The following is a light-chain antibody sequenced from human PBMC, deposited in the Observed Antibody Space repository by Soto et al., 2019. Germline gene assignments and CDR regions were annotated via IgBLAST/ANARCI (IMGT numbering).Light chain of an antibody. CDR2: GAS. V-gene: IGKV3-20*01. J-gene: IGKJ1*01. CDR1: QSVNSNY. Sequence: EIVLTQSPGTLSLSPGERATLSCRASQSVNSNYLAWYQQTPGQAPRLLIYGASSRATGIPDRFSGSGSGTEFTLSISSLQPDDFATYYCQQYNIYPWTFGQGTKVDI. CDR3: QQYNIYPWT.